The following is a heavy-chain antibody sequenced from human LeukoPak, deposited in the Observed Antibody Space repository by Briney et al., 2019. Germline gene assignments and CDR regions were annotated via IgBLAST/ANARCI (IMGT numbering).Heavy chain of an antibody. V-gene: IGHV4-61*01. CDR3: ARARNHYYYLDV. J-gene: IGHJ6*02. D-gene: IGHD1-14*01. Sequence: SETLSLTCTVSGDSVSSGSYSWSWIRQPPGKGLEWIGYIFYRGSTSYNPSLKSRLTISADSSKNQFSLRLSSVTAADTAVYYCARARNHYYYLDVWGQGTTDTVSS. CDR2: IFYRGST. CDR1: GDSVSSGSYS.